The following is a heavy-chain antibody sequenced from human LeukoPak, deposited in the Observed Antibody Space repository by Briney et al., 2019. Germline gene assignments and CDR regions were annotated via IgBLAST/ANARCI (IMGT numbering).Heavy chain of an antibody. D-gene: IGHD4-23*01. V-gene: IGHV3-30-3*01. J-gene: IGHJ3*02. CDR2: ISFDGSNK. CDR3: ARDHYGGNLGRAFDI. Sequence: GGSLRLSCAASGFTFSSHAMHWVRQAPGKGLEWVTIISFDGSNKYYADSVKGRFTISRDNSKNTLYLQMNSLRADDTAVYYCARDHYGGNLGRAFDIWGQGTMVTVSS. CDR1: GFTFSSHA.